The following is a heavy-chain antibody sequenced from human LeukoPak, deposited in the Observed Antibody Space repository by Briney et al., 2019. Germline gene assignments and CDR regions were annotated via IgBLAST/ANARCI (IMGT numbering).Heavy chain of an antibody. CDR2: ISSSSSYI. V-gene: IGHV3-21*01. J-gene: IGHJ5*02. D-gene: IGHD2-2*01. Sequence: SGGSLRLSCAASGFTFSSYSMNWVRQAPGKGLEWVSSISSSSSYIYYADSVKGRFTISIDNAKNSLYLQMTSLRAEDTAVYYCASSDIPVVPDNNWFDPWGQGTLVTVSS. CDR1: GFTFSSYS. CDR3: ASSDIPVVPDNNWFDP.